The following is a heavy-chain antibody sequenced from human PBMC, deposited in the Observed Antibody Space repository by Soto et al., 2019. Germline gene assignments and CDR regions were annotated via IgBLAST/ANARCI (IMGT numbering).Heavy chain of an antibody. CDR2: ISVLNGYA. Sequence: QVQLVQSGPELKKPGASVKVSCKTSGYSFHNSGISWVRQAPGQGLEWMGWISVLNGYAHYGQKFQGRVIMTADTFTSTAYMELRGLRSDDTAMYYCSKNGTTWFASWVQGTPVTVSS. V-gene: IGHV1-18*01. J-gene: IGHJ5*01. D-gene: IGHD1-1*01. CDR1: GYSFHNSG. CDR3: SKNGTTWFAS.